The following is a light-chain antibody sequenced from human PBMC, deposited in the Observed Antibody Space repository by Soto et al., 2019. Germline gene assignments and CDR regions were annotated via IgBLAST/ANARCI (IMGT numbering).Light chain of an antibody. CDR2: AAS. Sequence: AIQMTQSPSSLSASVGDRVTITCRASQRIRNDLGWYLQNKGRAAKRLIYAASSLQSGVISRFSGSRSGTNFTIPISSRQPEDVAILYCQQYNSYSPTFGQGTKVDI. J-gene: IGKJ1*01. V-gene: IGKV1-6*01. CDR1: QRIRND. CDR3: QQYNSYSPT.